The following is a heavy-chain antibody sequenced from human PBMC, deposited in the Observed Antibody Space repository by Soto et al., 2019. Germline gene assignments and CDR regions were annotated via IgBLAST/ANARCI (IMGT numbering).Heavy chain of an antibody. CDR3: ARCITIFGVVPHYFDY. D-gene: IGHD3-3*01. J-gene: IGHJ4*02. V-gene: IGHV3-74*01. Sequence: PGGSLRLSCAASGFSFSSYWIHWVRQAPGKGLVWVSRIKTDGSSTDYADSVKGRFTISRDNAKNTLYLKMNSLRAEDTVVYYCARCITIFGVVPHYFDYWGQGTLVTVSS. CDR2: IKTDGSST. CDR1: GFSFSSYW.